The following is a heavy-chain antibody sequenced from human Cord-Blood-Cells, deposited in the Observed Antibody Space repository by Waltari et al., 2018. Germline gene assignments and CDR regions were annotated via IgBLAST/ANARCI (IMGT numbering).Heavy chain of an antibody. J-gene: IGHJ4*02. CDR1: GGPITRSSYY. V-gene: IGHV4-39*01. D-gene: IGHD7-27*01. CDR2: IYYSGST. Sequence: QLQLQESGPGLAKPSETLSLTCTVSGGPITRSSYYWGWVRQPPGKGLEWIGSIYYSGSTYYNPSLKSRVTISVDTSKNQFSLKLSSVTAADTAVYYCARRTLTGDMDYWGQGTLVTVSS. CDR3: ARRTLTGDMDY.